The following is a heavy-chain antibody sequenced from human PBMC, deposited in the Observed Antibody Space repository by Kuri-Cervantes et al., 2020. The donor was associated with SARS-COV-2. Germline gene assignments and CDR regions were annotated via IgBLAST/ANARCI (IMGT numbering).Heavy chain of an antibody. D-gene: IGHD3-22*01. V-gene: IGHV4-59*01. CDR2: IYYRGST. CDR1: GGSISSYY. CDR3: ARRTYYYDSSGYYYNDAFDI. Sequence: GSLRLSCTVSGGSISSYYWSWIRQPPGKGLEWIGYIYYRGSTNYSPSLKSRVTISVDTSKNQFSLKLSSVTAADTAVYYCARRTYYYDSSGYYYNDAFDIWGQGTMVTVSS. J-gene: IGHJ3*02.